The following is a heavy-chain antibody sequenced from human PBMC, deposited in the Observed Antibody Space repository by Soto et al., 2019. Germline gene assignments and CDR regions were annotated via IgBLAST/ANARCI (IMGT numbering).Heavy chain of an antibody. D-gene: IGHD3-10*01. CDR3: AIEYGSGGPVGTYYYYYGMDV. CDR1: GGTFSSYA. J-gene: IGHJ6*02. CDR2: IIPLFGTA. V-gene: IGHV1-69*01. Sequence: QVQLVQSGAEVKKPGSSVKVSCKASGGTFSSYAISWVRQAPGQGLEWMGGIIPLFGTAKYAKKFQGRVTITADESTSXXYMEXSXXXXXXXXXXXXAIEYGSGGPVGTYYYYYGMDVWGQGTTVTV.